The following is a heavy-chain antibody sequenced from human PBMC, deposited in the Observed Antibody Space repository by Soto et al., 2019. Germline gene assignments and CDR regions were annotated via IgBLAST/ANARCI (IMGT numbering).Heavy chain of an antibody. CDR2: ISSSSSYI. D-gene: IGHD6-13*01. J-gene: IGHJ4*02. CDR1: GFTFSSYS. V-gene: IGHV3-21*01. Sequence: PGGSLRLSCAASGFTFSSYSMNWVRRVPGKGLEWVSSISSSSSYIYYADSVKGRFTISRDNAKNSLYLQMNSLRAEDTAVYYCARTPTAAGFVFDYWGQGTLVTVSS. CDR3: ARTPTAAGFVFDY.